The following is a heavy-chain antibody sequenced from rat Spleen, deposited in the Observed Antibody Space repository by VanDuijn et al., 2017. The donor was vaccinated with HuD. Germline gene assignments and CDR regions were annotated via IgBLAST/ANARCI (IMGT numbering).Heavy chain of an antibody. CDR3: ARRGYPDWYFDF. CDR2: ISHDGGNA. D-gene: IGHD1-4*01. CDR1: GLTFNNYY. V-gene: IGHV5-25*01. Sequence: EVQLVESGGGLVQPGRSLKLSCAVSGLTFNNYYMAWVRQAPMKGLEWVASISHDGGNAYYRDSVKGRFTISRDNAKSTLYLQMDSLRSEDTATYYCARRGYPDWYFDFWGPGTMVTVSS. J-gene: IGHJ1*01.